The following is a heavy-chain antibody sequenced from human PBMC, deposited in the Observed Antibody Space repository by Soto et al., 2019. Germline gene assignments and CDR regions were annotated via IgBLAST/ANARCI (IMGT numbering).Heavy chain of an antibody. CDR3: VKGQIRGNSCWGREFDY. D-gene: IGHD3-16*01. Sequence: EVQLVESGGGLVQPGRSLRLSCAASGFAFDDYAMHWVRQTPGKGLEWVSGMSWNPISIGYAGSVKGRFTISRDNAKKSLYLQMGSLRIEDTALYYCVKGQIRGNSCWGREFDYWGQGVLVTVSS. CDR2: MSWNPISI. V-gene: IGHV3-9*01. J-gene: IGHJ4*02. CDR1: GFAFDDYA.